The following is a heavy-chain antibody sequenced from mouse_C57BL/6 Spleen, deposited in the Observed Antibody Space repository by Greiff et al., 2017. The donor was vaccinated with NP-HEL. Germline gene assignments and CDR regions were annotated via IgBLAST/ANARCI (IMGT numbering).Heavy chain of an antibody. CDR1: GYAFSSYW. CDR2: IYPGDGAT. CDR3: ARSTTGTGIDY. Sequence: QVQLQQSGAELVKPGASVKISCKASGYAFSSYWMNWVKQRPGKGLEWIGQIYPGDGATNYNGKFKGKATLTADKSSSTAYMQLSSLTSEDSAVYFCARSTTGTGIDYWGQGTTLTVSS. V-gene: IGHV1-80*01. D-gene: IGHD4-1*02. J-gene: IGHJ2*01.